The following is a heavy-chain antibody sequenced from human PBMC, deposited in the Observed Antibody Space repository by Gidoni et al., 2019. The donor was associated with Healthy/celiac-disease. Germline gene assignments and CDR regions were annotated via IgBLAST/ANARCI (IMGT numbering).Heavy chain of an antibody. V-gene: IGHV4-34*01. Sequence: QVQLQQWGAGRLKPSATLSLTCAVYGGSFGGYYWSWIRPPPGKGLEWIGAINHSVSTNYTPSLMSAVTISVYTSKSQFSLKLSSLTAADTAVYYCARGVLLLWFGASAKSRFDYWGQGTLVTVSS. D-gene: IGHD3-10*01. J-gene: IGHJ4*02. CDR2: INHSVST. CDR3: ARGVLLLWFGASAKSRFDY. CDR1: GGSFGGYY.